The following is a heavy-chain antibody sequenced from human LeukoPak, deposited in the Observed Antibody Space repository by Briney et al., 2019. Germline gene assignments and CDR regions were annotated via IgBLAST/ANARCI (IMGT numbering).Heavy chain of an antibody. V-gene: IGHV4-39*01. CDR3: ARHYYDSSGYRDAFDI. CDR2: IYYSGST. Sequence: SETLSLTCTVSGGSISSSSYYWGWIRQPPGKGLEWIGSIYYSGSTYYNPSLKSRVTISVGTSKNQFSLKLSSVTAADTAVYYCARHYYDSSGYRDAFDIWGQGTMVTVSS. J-gene: IGHJ3*02. CDR1: GGSISSSSYY. D-gene: IGHD3-22*01.